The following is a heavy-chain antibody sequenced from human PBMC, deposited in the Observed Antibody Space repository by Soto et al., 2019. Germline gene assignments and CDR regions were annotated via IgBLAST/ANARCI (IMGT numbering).Heavy chain of an antibody. CDR2: INPATGDT. V-gene: IGHV1-3*01. Sequence: WDSVKVSCKASGYVFTTSAIHWVRQAAGQRLEWLGWINPATGDTKYSQDFRGRVTFTLDTSATTAYMALTSLTSHDTAVYYCARAAGRSKLLPYYFDPWGQGTLVTVSS. D-gene: IGHD3-22*01. CDR1: GYVFTTSA. CDR3: ARAAGRSKLLPYYFDP. J-gene: IGHJ5*02.